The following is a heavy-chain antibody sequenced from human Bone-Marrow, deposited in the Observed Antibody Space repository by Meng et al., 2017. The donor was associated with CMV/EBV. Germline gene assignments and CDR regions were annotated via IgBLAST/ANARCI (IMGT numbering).Heavy chain of an antibody. J-gene: IGHJ4*02. Sequence: AVSGGSISSSNWWSWVRQPPGKGLEWIEEIYHSGGTNYNPSLKSRVTISVDKSKNQFSLKLSSVTAADTAVYYCARSTDYGDYYFDYWGQGTLVTVSS. CDR2: IYHSGGT. D-gene: IGHD4-17*01. CDR3: ARSTDYGDYYFDY. V-gene: IGHV4-4*02. CDR1: GGSISSSNW.